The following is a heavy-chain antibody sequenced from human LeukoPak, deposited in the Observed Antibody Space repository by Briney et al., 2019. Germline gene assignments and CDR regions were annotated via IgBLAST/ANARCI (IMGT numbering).Heavy chain of an antibody. Sequence: TPSETLSLTCTVSGGSISSYYWSWIRQPPGKGLEWIGYIYYSGSTNYNPSLKSRVTISVDTSKNQFPLKLSSVTAADTAVYYCASQVPATAMIDYWGQGTLVTVSS. J-gene: IGHJ4*02. CDR3: ASQVPATAMIDY. V-gene: IGHV4-59*01. CDR2: IYYSGST. D-gene: IGHD2-2*01. CDR1: GGSISSYY.